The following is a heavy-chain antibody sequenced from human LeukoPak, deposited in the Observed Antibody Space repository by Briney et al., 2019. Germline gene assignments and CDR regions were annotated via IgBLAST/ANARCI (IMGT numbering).Heavy chain of an antibody. CDR2: IYYSGST. CDR3: APTRYSSGWSWLDY. V-gene: IGHV4-39*01. D-gene: IGHD6-19*01. Sequence: PSETLSLTCTVSGGSISSSIYYWGWIRQPPGKGLEWIGSIYYSGSTYYNPSLKSRVTISVDTSKNQFSLKLSSVTAADTAVYYCAPTRYSSGWSWLDYWGQGTLVTVSS. J-gene: IGHJ4*02. CDR1: GGSISSSIYY.